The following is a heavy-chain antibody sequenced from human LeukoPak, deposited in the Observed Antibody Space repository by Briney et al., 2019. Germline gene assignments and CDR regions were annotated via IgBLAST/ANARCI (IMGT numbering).Heavy chain of an antibody. J-gene: IGHJ4*02. CDR2: VSTYNDKK. Sequence: ASVKVSCKASGYRLNTHGISWVRQAPGQGLEWMGWVSTYNDKKDYAQKFQGRVTMTRDTSTTTAYMELGSLRSDDTAVYYCARHSGNYAFDYWGQGTLVTVSS. D-gene: IGHD1-26*01. CDR1: GYRLNTHG. V-gene: IGHV1-18*01. CDR3: ARHSGNYAFDY.